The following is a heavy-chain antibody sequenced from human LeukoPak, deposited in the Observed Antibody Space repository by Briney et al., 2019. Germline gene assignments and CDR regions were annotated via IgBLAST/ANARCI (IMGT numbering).Heavy chain of an antibody. CDR3: AKNGDRGAYCTGGTCYPYFYYYMDV. V-gene: IGHV3-23*01. CDR1: GITFSSYG. D-gene: IGHD2-15*01. Sequence: GWALRLSCAASGITFSSYGMSWVRQAPGKGLEWVSSISSTGGTTYYADPVKGRFTISRDNSKNTLYLQMNSLRAEDTAIYYCAKNGDRGAYCTGGTCYPYFYYYMDVWGKGTTVTVSS. CDR2: ISSTGGTT. J-gene: IGHJ6*03.